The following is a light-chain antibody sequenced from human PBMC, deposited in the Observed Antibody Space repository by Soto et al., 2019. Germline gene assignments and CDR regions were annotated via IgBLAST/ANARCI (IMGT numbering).Light chain of an antibody. CDR2: DVA. V-gene: IGLV2-8*01. Sequence: QSALTQPPSASGSPGQSVTISCTGTSSDVGGYDLVSWYQQHPGKAPKLILYDVAKRPSGVPARFSGSKSGNTASLTVSGLQADDESDYYCSSFAGNNNLFGGGTKVTVL. J-gene: IGLJ2*01. CDR3: SSFAGNNNL. CDR1: SSDVGGYDL.